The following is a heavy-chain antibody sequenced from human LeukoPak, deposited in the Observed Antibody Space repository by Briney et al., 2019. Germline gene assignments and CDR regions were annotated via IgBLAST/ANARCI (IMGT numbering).Heavy chain of an antibody. V-gene: IGHV4-59*01. J-gene: IGHJ3*02. CDR2: IYYSGST. CDR1: GGSISSYY. D-gene: IGHD6-13*01. CDR3: ARDKHSSSWYLHAFAI. Sequence: PSETLSLTCTVSGGSISSYYWSWIRQPPGKGLEWIGYIYYSGSTNYNPSLKSRVTISVDTSKNQFSLKLSSVTAADTAVYYCARDKHSSSWYLHAFAIWGQGTMVTVSS.